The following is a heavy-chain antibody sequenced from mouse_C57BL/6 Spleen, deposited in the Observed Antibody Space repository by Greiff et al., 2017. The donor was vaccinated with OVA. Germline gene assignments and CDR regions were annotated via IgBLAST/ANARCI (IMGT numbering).Heavy chain of an antibody. Sequence: EVKLMESGEGLVKPGGSLKLSCAASGFTFSSYAMSWVRQTPEKRLEWVAYISSGGDYIYYADTVKGRFTISRDNARNTLYLQMSSLKSEDTAMYYCTREGPNWSFAYWGQGTLVTVSA. J-gene: IGHJ3*01. CDR2: ISSGGDYI. V-gene: IGHV5-9-1*02. CDR1: GFTFSSYA. D-gene: IGHD4-1*01. CDR3: TREGPNWSFAY.